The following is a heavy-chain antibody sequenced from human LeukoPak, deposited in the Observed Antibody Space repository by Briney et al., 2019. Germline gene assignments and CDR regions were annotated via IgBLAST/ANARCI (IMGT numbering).Heavy chain of an antibody. J-gene: IGHJ4*02. D-gene: IGHD3-10*01. V-gene: IGHV3-7*01. CDR3: AREEWIGELSKFDY. CDR1: GFSFSSHW. CDR2: IKSDGSEK. Sequence: GGSPRLSCAASGFSFSSHWMTWVRQAPGKGLEWVANIKSDGSEKYYADSVKGRFTISRDNAKNSLSLQMNSLRVEDTAQYYCAREEWIGELSKFDYWGLGTLVTVSS.